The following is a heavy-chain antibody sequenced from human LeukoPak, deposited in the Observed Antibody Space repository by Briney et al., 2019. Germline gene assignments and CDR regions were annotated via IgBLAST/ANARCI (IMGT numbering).Heavy chain of an antibody. V-gene: IGHV1-69*13. Sequence: SVKVSCKASGGTFSSYAISWVRQAPGQGLEWMGGIIPIFGTANYAQKFQGRVTITADESTSTAYMELSSLRSEDTAVYYCARSPPPPNYYDSSGYYYARPNSYYYYYMDVWGKGTTVTVSS. CDR1: GGTFSSYA. CDR2: IIPIFGTA. J-gene: IGHJ6*03. CDR3: ARSPPPPNYYDSSGYYYARPNSYYYYYMDV. D-gene: IGHD3-22*01.